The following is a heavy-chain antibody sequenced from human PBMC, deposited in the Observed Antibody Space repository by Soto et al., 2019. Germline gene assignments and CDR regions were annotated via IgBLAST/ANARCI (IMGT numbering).Heavy chain of an antibody. Sequence: GGSLRLACAASGFTFSRYGMHWVREAPGKGLEWVAVISYDGSNKYYADSVKGLFTISRDNSKNTLYLQMNSLRAEDTAVYYCAKYLVVATTRGVFDYWGQGTLVTVSS. CDR3: AKYLVVATTRGVFDY. CDR1: GFTFSRYG. D-gene: IGHD5-12*01. V-gene: IGHV3-30*18. J-gene: IGHJ4*02. CDR2: ISYDGSNK.